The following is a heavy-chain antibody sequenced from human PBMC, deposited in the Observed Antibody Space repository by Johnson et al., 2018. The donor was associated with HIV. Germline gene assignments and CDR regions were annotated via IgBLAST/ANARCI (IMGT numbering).Heavy chain of an antibody. CDR2: LNWNAGST. CDR1: GFTFDDFA. D-gene: IGHD3-16*02. V-gene: IGHV3-20*04. CDR3: ARVVMITFGGVIDPQAFDI. Sequence: VQLVESGGGLVQPGRSLRLSCAASGFTFDDFAMHWVRQAPGKGLEWVSGLNWNAGSTGYADSVKGRFTISRDNAKNSLYLQMNSLRAEDTALYYCARVVMITFGGVIDPQAFDIWGQGTMVSVSS. J-gene: IGHJ3*02.